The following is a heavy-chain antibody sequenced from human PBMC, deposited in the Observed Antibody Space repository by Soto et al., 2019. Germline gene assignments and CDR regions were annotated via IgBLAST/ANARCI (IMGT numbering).Heavy chain of an antibody. D-gene: IGHD3-10*01. CDR2: INPGNRNT. Sequence: QVQLVQSGAEVKKPGASVKVSCKASGYTFTNYPMHWVRQAPGQRLEWMGWINPGNRNTKYSQKFQGTATIPRDTSASTAYMELSSLRSEDTAVYYCASDVGAFDIWGQGTMVTVSS. J-gene: IGHJ3*02. V-gene: IGHV1-3*01. CDR1: GYTFTNYP. CDR3: ASDVGAFDI.